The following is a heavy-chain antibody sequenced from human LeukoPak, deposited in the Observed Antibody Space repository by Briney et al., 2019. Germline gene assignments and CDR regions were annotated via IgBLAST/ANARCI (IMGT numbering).Heavy chain of an antibody. V-gene: IGHV3-9*01. CDR1: GFTFDDYA. CDR3: AKDSSLSGSYYYFDY. D-gene: IGHD1-26*01. Sequence: PGGPLRLSCAASGFTFDDYAMHWVRQAPGKGLEWVSGISWNSGSIGYADSVKGRFTISRDNAKNSLYLQMNSLRAEDTALYYCAKDSSLSGSYYYFDYWGQGTLVTVSS. CDR2: ISWNSGSI. J-gene: IGHJ4*02.